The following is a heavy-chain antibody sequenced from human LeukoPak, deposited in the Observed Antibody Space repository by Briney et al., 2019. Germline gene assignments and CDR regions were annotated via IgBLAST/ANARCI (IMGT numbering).Heavy chain of an antibody. CDR1: GFTFSGAW. D-gene: IGHD3-10*01. J-gene: IGHJ4*02. CDR3: STAYGGSGSD. V-gene: IGHV3-15*01. Sequence: PGGSLRLSCAASGFTFSGAWMSWVRQAPGKGLEWVGRIKSKTNGETVDYGAPGKGRFNISRDDSKNTVFLQMNSVKTEDTAVYYCSTAYGGSGSDWGQGTLVTVSS. CDR2: IKSKTNGETV.